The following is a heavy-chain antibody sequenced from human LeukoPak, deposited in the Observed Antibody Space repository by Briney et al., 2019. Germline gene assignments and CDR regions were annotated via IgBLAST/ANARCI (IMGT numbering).Heavy chain of an antibody. J-gene: IGHJ3*02. V-gene: IGHV4-59*01. Sequence: SETLSLTCTVSGGSISSYYWSWIRQPPGKGLEWIGEINHSGSTNYNPSLKSRVTISVDTSKNQFSLKLSSVTAADTAVYYCARDMLVTGAFDIWGQGTMVTVSS. D-gene: IGHD2-8*01. CDR2: INHSGST. CDR3: ARDMLVTGAFDI. CDR1: GGSISSYY.